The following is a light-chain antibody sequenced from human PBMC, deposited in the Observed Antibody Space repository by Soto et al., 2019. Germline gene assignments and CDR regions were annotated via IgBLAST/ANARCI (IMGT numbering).Light chain of an antibody. V-gene: IGLV2-8*01. J-gene: IGLJ1*01. CDR3: SSFAGRTPYV. Sequence: QSALTQPPSASGSPGQSVTISCTGTSSDVGGYNDVSWYQQHPGKAPKLIIYEVSKRPSGVPDRFSGSKSGNTASLTVSGLQVEDEADYYCSSFAGRTPYVFGTGTKVTVL. CDR2: EVS. CDR1: SSDVGGYND.